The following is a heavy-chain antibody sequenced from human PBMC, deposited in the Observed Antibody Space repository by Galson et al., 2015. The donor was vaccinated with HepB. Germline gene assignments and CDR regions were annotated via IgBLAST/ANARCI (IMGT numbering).Heavy chain of an antibody. V-gene: IGHV3-74*01. Sequence: SLRLSCAVSGFTFNYSWMHWVRQSPGKGLVWISRINSDGSSTAYADSVKGRFTISRDNAKKILYLQMSSLRAEDTAVYYCARDGMWDVTEVVAAIDFWGQGTLVTVSS. CDR1: GFTFNYSW. CDR3: ARDGMWDVTEVVAAIDF. CDR2: INSDGSST. J-gene: IGHJ4*02. D-gene: IGHD2-15*01.